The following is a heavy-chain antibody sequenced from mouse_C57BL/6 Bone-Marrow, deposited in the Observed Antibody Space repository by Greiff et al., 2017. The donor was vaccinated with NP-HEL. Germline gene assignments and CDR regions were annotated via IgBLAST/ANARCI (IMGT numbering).Heavy chain of an antibody. D-gene: IGHD1-1*01. CDR2: IRNKANGYTT. J-gene: IGHJ1*03. Sequence: EVQLVESGGGLVQPGGSLSLSCAASGFTFTDYYMSWVLQPPGKALEWLGFIRNKANGYTTEYSASVKGRFTISRDNSQSILYLQMNALRAEDSATYYCARYYYPYWYFDVWGTGTTVTVSS. V-gene: IGHV7-3*01. CDR1: GFTFTDYY. CDR3: ARYYYPYWYFDV.